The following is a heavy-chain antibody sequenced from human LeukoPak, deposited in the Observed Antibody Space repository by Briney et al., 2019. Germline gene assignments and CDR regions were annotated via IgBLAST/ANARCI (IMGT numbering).Heavy chain of an antibody. V-gene: IGHV1-69*13. D-gene: IGHD3-10*01. Sequence: SVKVSCKASGGTFSSYAISWVRQAPGQGLEWMGGIIPIFGTANYAQKFQGRVTITADESTSTAYMELSSLRSEDTAVYYCARDTYYHGSGSYYNTDYWGQGTLVTVSS. J-gene: IGHJ4*02. CDR3: ARDTYYHGSGSYYNTDY. CDR2: IIPIFGTA. CDR1: GGTFSSYA.